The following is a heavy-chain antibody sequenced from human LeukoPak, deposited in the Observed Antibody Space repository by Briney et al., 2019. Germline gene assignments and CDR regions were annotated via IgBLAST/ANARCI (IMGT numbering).Heavy chain of an antibody. CDR1: GYTFTDYY. Sequence: VKVSCKVSGYTFTDYYMHWVQQAPGKGLEWMGLVDPEDGETIYAEKFQGRVTITADTSTDTAYMELSSLRSEDTAVYYCATVTKYYYDSSGYYFDYWGQGTLVTVSS. CDR2: VDPEDGET. J-gene: IGHJ4*02. D-gene: IGHD3-22*01. V-gene: IGHV1-69-2*01. CDR3: ATVTKYYYDSSGYYFDY.